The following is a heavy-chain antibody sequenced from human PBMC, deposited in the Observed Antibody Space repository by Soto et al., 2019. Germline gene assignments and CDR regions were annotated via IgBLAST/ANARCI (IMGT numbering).Heavy chain of an antibody. Sequence: QVQLVQSGAEVKKPGASVKVSCKASGYTFTSYYMHWVRQAPGQGLEWMGIINPSGGSTSYAQKFHGRVTMTRDTSTSTVYMELSSLRSEDTAVYYCARDQAVAGYFDYWGQGTLVTVSS. D-gene: IGHD6-19*01. CDR2: INPSGGST. V-gene: IGHV1-46*01. CDR1: GYTFTSYY. CDR3: ARDQAVAGYFDY. J-gene: IGHJ4*02.